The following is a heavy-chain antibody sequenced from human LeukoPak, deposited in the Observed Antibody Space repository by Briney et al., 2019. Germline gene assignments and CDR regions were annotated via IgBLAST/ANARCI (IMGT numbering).Heavy chain of an antibody. V-gene: IGHV3-7*03. CDR1: GFTFSSYW. Sequence: GGSLRLSCAASGFTFSSYWMSWVRQAPGKGLEWVANIKQDGSEKYYVDPVKGRFTISRDNAKNSLYLQMDSLRAEDTAVYYCAKTTAGYSSGRYPGWPIDYWGQGTLVTVSS. D-gene: IGHD6-19*01. J-gene: IGHJ4*02. CDR3: AKTTAGYSSGRYPGWPIDY. CDR2: IKQDGSEK.